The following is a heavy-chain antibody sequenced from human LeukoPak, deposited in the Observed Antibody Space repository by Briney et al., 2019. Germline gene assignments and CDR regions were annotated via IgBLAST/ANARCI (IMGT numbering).Heavy chain of an antibody. CDR1: GYTFTSYG. D-gene: IGHD3-9*01. CDR3: ARDQAATNTQVRFCLD. CDR2: ISAYNGNT. J-gene: IGHJ4*02. Sequence: ASVKVSCKASGYTFTSYGISWVRQAPGQGLEWMGWISAYNGNTNFAQKLQGRVTMTTDTSTSTAYMDLRSLRSDDTAVYYCARDQAATNTQVRFCLDWGQGTLVTVPS. V-gene: IGHV1-18*01.